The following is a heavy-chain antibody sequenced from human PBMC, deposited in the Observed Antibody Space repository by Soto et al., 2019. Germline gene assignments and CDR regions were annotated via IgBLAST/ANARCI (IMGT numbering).Heavy chain of an antibody. J-gene: IGHJ4*02. Sequence: QVQLVQSGAEVQKPGSSVKVSCKASGGTFSSYAISWVRQAPGQGLEWMGGIIPIFGTANYAQKFQGRVTITADESTSTAYMELSSLRSEDTAVYYCAHTGRYYDFWSGYFHWGQGTLVTVSS. D-gene: IGHD3-3*01. CDR3: AHTGRYYDFWSGYFH. CDR2: IIPIFGTA. CDR1: GGTFSSYA. V-gene: IGHV1-69*01.